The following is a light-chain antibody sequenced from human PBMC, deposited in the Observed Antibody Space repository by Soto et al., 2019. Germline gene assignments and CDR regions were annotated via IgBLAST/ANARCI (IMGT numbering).Light chain of an antibody. V-gene: IGKV3D-20*01. CDR2: DAS. J-gene: IGKJ2*01. CDR3: QQYGTSPYT. Sequence: EIVLAQSPATLSLSPGERATLSCGASQSVNSSYLAWYQQKLGLAPRLLIYDASTRARGIPDRFSGSGSGTDFTLTIRRLEPEDFAVYYCQQYGTSPYTFGQGTKLEIK. CDR1: QSVNSSY.